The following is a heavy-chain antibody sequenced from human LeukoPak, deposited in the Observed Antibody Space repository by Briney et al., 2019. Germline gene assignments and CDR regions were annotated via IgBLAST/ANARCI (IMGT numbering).Heavy chain of an antibody. V-gene: IGHV3-15*01. CDR3: ARRQNTLTNWFDS. CDR1: GFTFTNAW. J-gene: IGHJ5*01. Sequence: GGSLRLSCAASGFTFTNAWMSWVRQAPGKGLEWIGRIKSKNDGGTTDYAAPVKGRFTISRDDSKNTLYLQMNSLKTEDTAVYYCARRQNTLTNWFDSWGQGTLVTVSS. CDR2: IKSKNDGGTT.